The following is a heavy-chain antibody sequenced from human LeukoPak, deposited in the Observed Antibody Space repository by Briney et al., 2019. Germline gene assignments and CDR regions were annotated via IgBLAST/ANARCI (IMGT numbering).Heavy chain of an antibody. CDR1: GFTFSDYY. J-gene: IGHJ4*02. Sequence: GGSLRLSCAASGFTFSDYYMGWVRQAPGKGLEWVSYIDMSGSTIFYADSVKGRFTISRDNAKNSLFLQMNNLRAEDTAVYYCAKDILAAGLFFDYWGQGALVTVSS. CDR2: IDMSGSTI. D-gene: IGHD6-13*01. CDR3: AKDILAAGLFFDY. V-gene: IGHV3-11*01.